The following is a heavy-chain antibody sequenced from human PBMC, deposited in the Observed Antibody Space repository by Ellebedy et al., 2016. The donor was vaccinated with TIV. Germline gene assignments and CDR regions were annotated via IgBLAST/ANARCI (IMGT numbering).Heavy chain of an antibody. CDR1: GFTFSSYG. J-gene: IGHJ4*02. D-gene: IGHD2-8*01. V-gene: IGHV3-23*01. CDR3: ARDGVWGGDY. CDR2: ISGSGDST. Sequence: GGSLRLXXAASGFTFSSYGMSWVRQAPGKGLEWVSGISGSGDSTYYADSVKGRFTISRDNSKNTLYLQMNSLRAEDTAVYYCARDGVWGGDYWGQGTLVTVSS.